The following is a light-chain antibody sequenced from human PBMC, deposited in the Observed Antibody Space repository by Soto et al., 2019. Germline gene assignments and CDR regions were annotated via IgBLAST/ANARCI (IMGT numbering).Light chain of an antibody. CDR3: QQYNNWPRT. J-gene: IGKJ1*01. CDR2: GAS. Sequence: IVLTQSPGTLSLSPGERATLSCRASQSVSSNLAWYQQKLGQAPRPLIYGASTRATGIPARFSGGGSGTEFTLPISSLQSEDFAVYYCQQYNNWPRTFGQGTKVE. CDR1: QSVSSN. V-gene: IGKV3-15*01.